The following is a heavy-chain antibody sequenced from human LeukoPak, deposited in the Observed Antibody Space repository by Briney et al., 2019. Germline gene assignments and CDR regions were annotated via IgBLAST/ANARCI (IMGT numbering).Heavy chain of an antibody. V-gene: IGHV3-53*01. CDR1: GFGVSNNY. CDR3: ARDPGLNAFDI. Sequence: GGSLRLSCTASGFGVSNNYMSWVRQAPGKGLEWVAVIYSGAATFYSDAVKGRFSLSRDNSQNALFLQMNSLKVEDSAVYYCARDPGLNAFDIWGQGTMVTVSS. CDR2: IYSGAAT. J-gene: IGHJ3*02.